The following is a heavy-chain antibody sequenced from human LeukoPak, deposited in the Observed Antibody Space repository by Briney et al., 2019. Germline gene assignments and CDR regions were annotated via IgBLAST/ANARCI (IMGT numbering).Heavy chain of an antibody. D-gene: IGHD5/OR15-5a*01. V-gene: IGHV1-46*01. CDR2: INPSGGST. CDR1: GYTFTSYY. Sequence: ASVKVSCKASGYTFTSYYMHWVRQAPGQGLEWMGIINPSGGSTSYAQKFQGRVTLTRDMSTSTDYMELRRLKSEDTAVYYCARDKSVGDIVSWFDPWGQGTLVTVSS. CDR3: ARDKSVGDIVSWFDP. J-gene: IGHJ5*02.